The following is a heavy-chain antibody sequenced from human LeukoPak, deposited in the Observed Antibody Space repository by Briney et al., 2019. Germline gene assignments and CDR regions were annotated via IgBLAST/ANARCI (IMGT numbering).Heavy chain of an antibody. CDR1: EFTFSTYW. Sequence: GGSLRLSCAASEFTFSTYWMHWVRQAPGKGLVWVSRINPDGSTASYAGSVEGRFTISRDIFKNTLYLQMNSLRAEDTAVYHCVKSAGKDGYRDVFDIWGQGTVVTVSS. CDR3: VKSAGKDGYRDVFDI. J-gene: IGHJ3*02. V-gene: IGHV3-74*01. CDR2: INPDGSTA. D-gene: IGHD5-24*01.